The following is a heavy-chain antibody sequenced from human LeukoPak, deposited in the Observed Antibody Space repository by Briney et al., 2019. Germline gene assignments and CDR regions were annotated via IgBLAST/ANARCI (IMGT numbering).Heavy chain of an antibody. D-gene: IGHD2-8*01. V-gene: IGHV3-53*01. Sequence: GGSLRLSCVASGFTVSSNYMNWVRQAPGKGLEWVLVLYSDDTTYYADSVKGRFTISRDISKNTLYLQMNSLRAEDTAVYYCARALYRGSLSVWGQVTLVTVSS. CDR1: GFTVSSNY. J-gene: IGHJ4*02. CDR2: LYSDDTT. CDR3: ARALYRGSLSV.